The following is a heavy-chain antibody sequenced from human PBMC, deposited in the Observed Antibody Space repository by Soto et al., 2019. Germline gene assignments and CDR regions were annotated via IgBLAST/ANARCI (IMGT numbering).Heavy chain of an antibody. J-gene: IGHJ2*01. CDR2: IWFDGSKR. D-gene: IGHD4-17*01. CDR1: GFSISSYG. V-gene: IGHV3-33*01. Sequence: GGSLRLSCAASGFSISSYGMHWVRQAPGKGLEWVAIIWFDGSKRYYADSVKGRFTISKDYSKNTMYLQMNSLRAEDTAMYYCVRCPSGDDNWYFDLWGRGTLVTVSS. CDR3: VRCPSGDDNWYFDL.